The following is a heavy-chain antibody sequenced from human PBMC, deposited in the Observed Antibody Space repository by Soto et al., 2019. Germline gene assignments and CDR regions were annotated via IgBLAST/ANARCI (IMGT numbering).Heavy chain of an antibody. CDR3: ARRGSGSYYDY. Sequence: EVQLLESGGGLVQPGGSLRLSCAASGFTFSSYAMRWVRQAPVKGLEWVSAISGSGGSTYYADSVKGRFTISRDNSTNTLYLQMNSLRAEDTAVYYSARRGSGSYYDYWGQGTLVTVSS. D-gene: IGHD1-26*01. J-gene: IGHJ4*02. CDR1: GFTFSSYA. V-gene: IGHV3-23*01. CDR2: ISGSGGST.